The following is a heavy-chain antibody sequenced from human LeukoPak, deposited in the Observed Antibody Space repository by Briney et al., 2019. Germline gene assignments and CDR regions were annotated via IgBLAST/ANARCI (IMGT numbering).Heavy chain of an antibody. J-gene: IGHJ6*03. CDR1: GFTFSSYA. D-gene: IGHD3-3*01. V-gene: IGHV3-30*01. CDR3: ARSEHDFFSYMDV. Sequence: TGRSLRLSCAASGFTFSSYAMHWVCQAPGKGLEWVAVISYDGSNKYYADSVKGRFTISRDNSKNTLYLQMNSLRAEDTAVYYCARSEHDFFSYMDVWGKGTTVTVSS. CDR2: ISYDGSNK.